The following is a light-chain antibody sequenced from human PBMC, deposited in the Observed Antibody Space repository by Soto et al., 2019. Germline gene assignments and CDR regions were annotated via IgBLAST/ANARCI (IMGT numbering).Light chain of an antibody. CDR2: DAS. J-gene: IGKJ4*01. CDR3: QQRSNWPPVWLT. Sequence: EIVLTQSPATLSLSPGERATLSCRASQSVSSYLAWYQQKPGQAPRLLIYDASNRATGIPARFSGSGSGTDFTLTISSLEPEDFAVYSRQQRSNWPPVWLTLGGGTKVDIK. V-gene: IGKV3-11*01. CDR1: QSVSSY.